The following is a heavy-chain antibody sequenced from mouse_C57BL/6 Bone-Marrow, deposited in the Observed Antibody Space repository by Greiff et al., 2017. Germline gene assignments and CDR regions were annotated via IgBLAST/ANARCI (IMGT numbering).Heavy chain of an antibody. CDR3: AEIYYGDLDFDY. Sequence: VQLQQSGAELARPGASVKLSCKASGYTFTGYGISWVKQRTGQGLEWIGEIDPGSGDTYYNEKFKGKATLTADKSSSTAYMQLRSLTSEDSAVYYCAEIYYGDLDFDYGGRGTTLTVSS. V-gene: IGHV1-81*01. J-gene: IGHJ2*01. CDR1: GYTFTGYG. CDR2: IDPGSGDT. D-gene: IGHD2-13*01.